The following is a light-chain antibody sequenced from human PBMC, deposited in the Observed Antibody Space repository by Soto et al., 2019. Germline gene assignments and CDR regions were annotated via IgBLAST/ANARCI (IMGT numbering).Light chain of an antibody. CDR1: QSVSSN. Sequence: EIVMTQSPATLSVSPGERATLSCRASQSVSSNLAWYQQKPGQAPRLLIYGASTRATGLPARFSGSGSGSEFTLTISSLQSEDFAVYYCQQYNNWPALTFGGGTKVDI. V-gene: IGKV3-15*01. CDR2: GAS. CDR3: QQYNNWPALT. J-gene: IGKJ4*01.